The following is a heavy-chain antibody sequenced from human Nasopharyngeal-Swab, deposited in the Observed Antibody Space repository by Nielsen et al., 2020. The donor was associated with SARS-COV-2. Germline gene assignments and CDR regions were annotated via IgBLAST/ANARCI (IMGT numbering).Heavy chain of an antibody. CDR3: ASPQGSSGHYYMDV. CDR2: VSHSGTT. V-gene: IGHV4-30-2*01. D-gene: IGHD3-22*01. J-gene: IGHJ6*03. Sequence: WIRQPPGKGLEWIGYVSHSGTTYYNPSLKSRLLISLDRSENQFSLKLSSVTAADTAVYYCASPQGSSGHYYMDVWGKGTTVTVSS.